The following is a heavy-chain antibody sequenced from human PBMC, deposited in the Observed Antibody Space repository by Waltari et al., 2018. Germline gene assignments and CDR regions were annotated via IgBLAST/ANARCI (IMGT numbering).Heavy chain of an antibody. D-gene: IGHD3-10*01. V-gene: IGHV1-69*01. CDR2: IIPIFGTA. J-gene: IGHJ5*02. CDR1: GGTFSSYA. CDR3: ARDPRGTKVLLWFGELYT. Sequence: QVQLVQSGAEVKKPGSSVKVSCKASGGTFSSYASSWVRQAPGHGLEWMGGIIPIFGTANYAQKFQGRVTITADESTSTAYMELSSLRSEDTAVYYCARDPRGTKVLLWFGELYTWGQGTLVTVSS.